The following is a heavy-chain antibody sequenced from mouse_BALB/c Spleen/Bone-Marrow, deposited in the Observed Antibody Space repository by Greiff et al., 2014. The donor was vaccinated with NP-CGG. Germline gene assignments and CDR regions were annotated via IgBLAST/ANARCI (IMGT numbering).Heavy chain of an antibody. CDR2: IWGDGST. Sequence: QVQLQQSGPGLVAPSQSLSITCTVSGFSLTGYGVNWVRQPPGKGLEWLGMIWGDGSTDYNSTLKSRLSISKDNSKSQVFLKMNSLQTDDTARYYCARAFYYGSTYEGFVYWGQGTLVTVSA. V-gene: IGHV2-6-7*01. D-gene: IGHD1-1*01. CDR1: GFSLTGYG. J-gene: IGHJ3*01. CDR3: ARAFYYGSTYEGFVY.